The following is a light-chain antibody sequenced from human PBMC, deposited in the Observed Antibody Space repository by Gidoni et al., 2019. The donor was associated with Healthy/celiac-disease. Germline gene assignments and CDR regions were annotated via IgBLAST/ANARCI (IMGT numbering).Light chain of an antibody. CDR2: DAS. CDR1: QSVSSY. V-gene: IGKV3-11*01. CDR3: QQRSNWLFT. J-gene: IGKJ3*01. Sequence: EIVLTQSPATLSLYPGERATLSCSASQSVSSYLAWYQQKPGQAPRLLIYDASNRATGIPARFSGSGSGTDFTLTISSLEPEDFAVYYCQQRSNWLFTFGPGTKVEIK.